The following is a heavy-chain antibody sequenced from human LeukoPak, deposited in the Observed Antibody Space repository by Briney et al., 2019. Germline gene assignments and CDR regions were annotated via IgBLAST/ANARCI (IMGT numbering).Heavy chain of an antibody. CDR2: ISSDGSIK. CDR3: VKEYHSRGFGAYFDY. CDR1: GVTFSSSA. D-gene: IGHD3-3*01. J-gene: IGHJ4*02. V-gene: IGHV3-30*18. Sequence: GGSLRLSCAASGVTFSSSAMSWVRQAPGKGLEWVAVISSDGSIKVYADSVKGRFTLSRDNSINTVDLQMNSLRAEDTAVYYCVKEYHSRGFGAYFDYWGQGTLVTVSS.